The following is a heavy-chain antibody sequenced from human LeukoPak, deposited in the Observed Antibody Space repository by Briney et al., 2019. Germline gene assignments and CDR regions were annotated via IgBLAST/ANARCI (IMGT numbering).Heavy chain of an antibody. CDR1: AGSISSVY. Sequence: SPTLSPTCTLSAGSISSVYWGWIRQPPGGGLECLGYIYYRGSTNYNTSLTSRATISVDTSKNHFSLKRSSVTAADTAVYYCARDGRSWCYGMDVWGQGTTVTVSS. CDR3: ARDGRSWCYGMDV. D-gene: IGHD2-15*01. V-gene: IGHV4-59*01. CDR2: IYYRGST. J-gene: IGHJ6*02.